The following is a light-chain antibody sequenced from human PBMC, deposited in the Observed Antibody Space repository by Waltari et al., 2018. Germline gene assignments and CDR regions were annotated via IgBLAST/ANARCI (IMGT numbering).Light chain of an antibody. CDR2: DAS. CDR1: QGIRSA. J-gene: IGKJ2*01. Sequence: AIQLTQSPSSLSASIGDRVTITCRASQGIRSALAWYQQRAGKAPDLLIYDASRLESGVPSRFRGSGSGTDFTLTISGLQPEDFATYYCQQFNSYSFYTFGQGTKLVI. CDR3: QQFNSYSFYT. V-gene: IGKV1-13*02.